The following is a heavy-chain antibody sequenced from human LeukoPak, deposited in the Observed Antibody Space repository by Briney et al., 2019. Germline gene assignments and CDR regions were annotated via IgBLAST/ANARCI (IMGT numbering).Heavy chain of an antibody. CDR2: IQSDGNEK. CDR3: ARDSAVATYYGMDV. D-gene: IGHD6-19*01. V-gene: IGHV3-7*01. Sequence: GGSLRLSCGASGFTFRDYWMSWVRQAPGKELEWVANIQSDGNEKNYIDSVQGRFTISRDNAKTSLHLQMNSLRAEDTAVYYCARDSAVATYYGMDVWGQGTTVTVSS. J-gene: IGHJ6*02. CDR1: GFTFRDYW.